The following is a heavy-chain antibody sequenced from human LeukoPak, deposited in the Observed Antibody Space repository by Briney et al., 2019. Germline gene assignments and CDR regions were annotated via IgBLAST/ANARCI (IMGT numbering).Heavy chain of an antibody. CDR3: ARHGTQKTTYYYDSSGSNNWFDP. CDR1: GGSISSYY. CDR2: IYYSGST. Sequence: SETLSLTCTVSGGSISSYYWSWIRQPPGKGLEWIGYIYYSGSTNYNPSLKSRVTISVDTSKNQFSLKLSSVTAADTAVYYCARHGTQKTTYYYDSSGSNNWFDPWGQGTPVTVSS. D-gene: IGHD3-22*01. V-gene: IGHV4-59*01. J-gene: IGHJ5*02.